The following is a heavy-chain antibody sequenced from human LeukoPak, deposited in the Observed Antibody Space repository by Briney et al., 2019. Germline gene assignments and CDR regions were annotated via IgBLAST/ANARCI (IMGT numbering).Heavy chain of an antibody. CDR3: ARDFWVTTVSTPDY. V-gene: IGHV1-46*01. CDR2: INPRGGST. J-gene: IGHJ4*02. CDR1: GYTFTRYF. D-gene: IGHD4-11*01. Sequence: ASVKVSCKASGYTFTRYFMHWVRQAPGHGLEWMGIINPRGGSTSYAQKFQGRVTMTRDTSTSTVYVELSSLRSEDTAVYYCARDFWVTTVSTPDYWGQGTLVTVSS.